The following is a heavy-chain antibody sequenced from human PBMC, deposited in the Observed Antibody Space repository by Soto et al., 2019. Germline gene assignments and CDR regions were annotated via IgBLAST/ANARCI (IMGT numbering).Heavy chain of an antibody. CDR3: ARDRGDIVVVPAAIGYYGMDV. V-gene: IGHV3-30-3*01. J-gene: IGHJ6*02. CDR1: GFTFSSYA. D-gene: IGHD2-2*02. Sequence: GGSLRLSCAASGFTFSSYAMHWVRQAPGKGLEWVAVISYDGSNKYYADSVKGRFTISRDNSKNTLYLQMNSLRAEDTAVYYCARDRGDIVVVPAAIGYYGMDVWGQGTTVTVSS. CDR2: ISYDGSNK.